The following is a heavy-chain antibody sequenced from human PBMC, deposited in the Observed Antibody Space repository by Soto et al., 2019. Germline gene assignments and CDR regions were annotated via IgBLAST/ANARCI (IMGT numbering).Heavy chain of an antibody. V-gene: IGHV4-31*03. CDR2: IYDSVNT. D-gene: IGHD3-9*01. Sequence: SETLSLSCTVSGDSLSSGGHYWSWIRQHPGKGLEWIGHIYDSVNTYYSPSLRSRVTISADMSKDQFSLNLRSVTAADTAVYYCARVDHRGYFAILTDYWGQGTLVTVSS. CDR1: GDSLSSGGHY. CDR3: ARVDHRGYFAILTDY. J-gene: IGHJ4*02.